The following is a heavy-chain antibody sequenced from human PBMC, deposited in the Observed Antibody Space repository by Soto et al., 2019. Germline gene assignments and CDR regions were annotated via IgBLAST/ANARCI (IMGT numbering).Heavy chain of an antibody. CDR1: GYNFAGYW. CDR3: ARQSGMDV. CDR2: IFPGDSDT. Sequence: PGEPMKISCKGAGYNFAGYWIGWVRQMPGKGLEWLGIIFPGDSDTKYSPSFQGQVIISADKSIRTAYLQWSSLKASDTAIYYCARQSGMDVWGQGTTVSVSS. J-gene: IGHJ6*02. V-gene: IGHV5-51*01. D-gene: IGHD5-12*01.